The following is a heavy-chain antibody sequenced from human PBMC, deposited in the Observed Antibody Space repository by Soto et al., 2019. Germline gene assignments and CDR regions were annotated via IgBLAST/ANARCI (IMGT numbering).Heavy chain of an antibody. CDR2: IYSDGST. CDR3: ASRRNPYGAYDY. Sequence: PGGSLRLSCAASGFTVSSNFMSWVRQAPGKGLEWVSTIYSDGSTYYADSVKGRFTISRDNSKNTLYLQMNSLRADVTAVYYCASRRNPYGAYDYWGQGTLVTVSS. D-gene: IGHD4-17*01. CDR1: GFTVSSNF. J-gene: IGHJ4*02. V-gene: IGHV3-66*01.